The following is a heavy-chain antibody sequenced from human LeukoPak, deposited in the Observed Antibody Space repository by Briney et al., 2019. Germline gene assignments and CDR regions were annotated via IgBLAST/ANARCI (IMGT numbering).Heavy chain of an antibody. CDR3: ARDPRPDILTGYADYFDY. D-gene: IGHD3-9*01. V-gene: IGHV3-21*01. CDR1: GFTFSSYS. J-gene: IGHJ4*02. Sequence: GGSLRLSCAASGFTFSSYSMNWVRQAPGKGLEWVSSISSSSSYIYYADSVKGRFTISRDNAKNSLYLQMNSLRAEDTAVYYCARDPRPDILTGYADYFDYWGQGTLVTVSS. CDR2: ISSSSSYI.